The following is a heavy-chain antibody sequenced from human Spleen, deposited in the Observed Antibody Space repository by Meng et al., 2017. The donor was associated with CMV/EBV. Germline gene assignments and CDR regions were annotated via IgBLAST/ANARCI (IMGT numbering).Heavy chain of an antibody. CDR1: GGSVSSDSYF. Sequence: TCIVSGGSVSSDSYFWTWIRQPPGKGLEWIGYISYSGNTNYNPSLKSRVTISVDTSKNHFSLRLRSVTAADTAVCYCARGRIYWFDPWGQGTLVTVSS. D-gene: IGHD2-15*01. CDR2: ISYSGNT. CDR3: ARGRIYWFDP. J-gene: IGHJ5*02. V-gene: IGHV4-61*03.